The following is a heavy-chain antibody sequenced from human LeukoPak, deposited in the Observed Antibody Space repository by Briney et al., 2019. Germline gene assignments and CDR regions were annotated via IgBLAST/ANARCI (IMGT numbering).Heavy chain of an antibody. D-gene: IGHD6-13*01. CDR1: GFTFSRYW. CDR2: INQDGTEK. Sequence: GGSLRLSCAASGFTFSRYWMSWVRQAPGEGLEWVAKINQDGTEKAYVDSVRGRFTISRDNAKNSLFLQMNSLRAEDTAVYYCARGPLIAAAGTWWGQGTLVTVSS. CDR3: ARGPLIAAAGTW. V-gene: IGHV3-7*03. J-gene: IGHJ4*02.